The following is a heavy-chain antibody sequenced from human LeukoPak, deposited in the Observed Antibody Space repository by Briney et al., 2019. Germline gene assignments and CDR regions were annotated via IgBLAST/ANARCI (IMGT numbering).Heavy chain of an antibody. CDR1: VVSFSIYT. CDR3: ARVAMSDSSGYCDY. V-gene: IGHV3-33*01. D-gene: IGHD3-22*01. CDR2: IWYYGSNK. Sequence: GGALRLSCAASVVSFSIYTMHGVRQAPGRGLEWVAVIWYYGSNKNHVHSVKGRFAISRDNSKNTLYLQMSSLRAEDTAVYYCARVAMSDSSGYCDYWGQGTLVTVSS. J-gene: IGHJ4*02.